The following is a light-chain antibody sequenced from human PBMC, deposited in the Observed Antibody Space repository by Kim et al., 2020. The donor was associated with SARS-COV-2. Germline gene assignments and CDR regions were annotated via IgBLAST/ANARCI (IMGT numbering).Light chain of an antibody. V-gene: IGKV4-1*01. CDR1: PSVLYNSNNKNY. CDR2: WAS. Sequence: DIVMTQSPDSLAVSLGERATINCKSSPSVLYNSNNKNYLAWYQQKPGQPPKLLIYWASTRISGVPDRFSGSGSGTDFTLTISSLQIEDVAVYYCQQYYSIPITFGQGTRLEIK. J-gene: IGKJ5*01. CDR3: QQYYSIPIT.